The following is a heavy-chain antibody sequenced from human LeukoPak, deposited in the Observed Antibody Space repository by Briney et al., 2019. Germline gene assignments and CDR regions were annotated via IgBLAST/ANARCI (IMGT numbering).Heavy chain of an antibody. J-gene: IGHJ3*02. Sequence: SETLSLTCAVYGGSFSGYYWSWIRQPPGKGLEWIGEINHSGSTNYNPSLKSRVTISVDTSKNQFSLKLSSVTAADTAVYYCAREGVEVATIDAFDIWGQGTLATVSS. CDR3: AREGVEVATIDAFDI. D-gene: IGHD5-24*01. CDR1: GGSFSGYY. V-gene: IGHV4-34*01. CDR2: INHSGST.